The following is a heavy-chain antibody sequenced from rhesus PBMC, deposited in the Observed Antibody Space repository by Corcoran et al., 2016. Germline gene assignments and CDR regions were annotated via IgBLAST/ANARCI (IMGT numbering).Heavy chain of an antibody. CDR3: TTQYSSSHDY. D-gene: IGHD6-43*01. CDR1: GFNFGDFV. V-gene: IGHV3-7*01. CDR2: ITDTGKTM. J-gene: IGHJ4*01. Sequence: EVQLVESGGGLVQPGGSLRLSCAASGFNFGDFVMHWVRQAPGKGLESVSSITDTGKTMYYTDSVKGRFTVSRDNAKNSLSLQMNSLRAEDTAVYYCTTQYSSSHDYWGQGVLVTVSS.